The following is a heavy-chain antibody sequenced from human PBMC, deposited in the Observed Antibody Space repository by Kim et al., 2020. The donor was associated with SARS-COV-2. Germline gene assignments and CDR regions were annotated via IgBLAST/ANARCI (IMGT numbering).Heavy chain of an antibody. J-gene: IGHJ6*02. CDR2: IGTAGDT. CDR1: GFTFSSYD. D-gene: IGHD6-19*01. CDR3: ARAPARIAVAGYYYYYGMDV. Sequence: WGSLRLSCAASGFTFSSYDMHWVRQATGKGLEWVSAIGTAGDTYYPGSVKGRFTISRENAKNSLYLQMNSLTAGDTAVYYCARAPARIAVAGYYYYYGMDVWGQGTTVTVSS. V-gene: IGHV3-13*01.